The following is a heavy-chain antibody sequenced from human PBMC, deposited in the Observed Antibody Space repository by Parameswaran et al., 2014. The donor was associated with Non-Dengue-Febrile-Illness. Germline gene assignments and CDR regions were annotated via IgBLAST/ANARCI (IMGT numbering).Heavy chain of an antibody. J-gene: IGHJ6*02. V-gene: IGHV1-58*01. Sequence: WVRQAPGQRLEWIGWIVVGSGNTNYAQKFQERVTITRDMSTSTAYMELSSLRSEDTAVYYCAADRDNRGGYGMDVWGQGTTVTVSS. CDR2: IVVGSGNT. CDR3: AADRDNRGGYGMDV. D-gene: IGHD3-16*02.